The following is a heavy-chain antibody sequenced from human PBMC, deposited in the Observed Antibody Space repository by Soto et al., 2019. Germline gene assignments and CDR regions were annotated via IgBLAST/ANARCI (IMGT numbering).Heavy chain of an antibody. Sequence: PGESLKISCKGSGYSFTSYWIGWVRQMPGKGLEWMGIIYPGDSDTRYSPSFQGQVTISADKSISTAYLQWSSLKASDTAMYYCARQEGLGEYSGYDDLGWFDPWGQGTLVTVSS. J-gene: IGHJ5*02. CDR3: ARQEGLGEYSGYDDLGWFDP. CDR1: GYSFTSYW. D-gene: IGHD5-12*01. CDR2: IYPGDSDT. V-gene: IGHV5-51*01.